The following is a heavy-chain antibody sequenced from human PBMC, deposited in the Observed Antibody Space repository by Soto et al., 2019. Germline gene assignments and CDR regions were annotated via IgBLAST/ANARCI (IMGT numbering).Heavy chain of an antibody. CDR1: GFTFDDYA. CDR2: ISWNSGSI. J-gene: IGHJ4*02. Sequence: EVQLVESGGGLVQPGRSLRLSCAASGFTFDDYAMHWVRQPQGKGLEWVSGISWNSGSIGYADSVKGRFTISRDNAKNSLYLQMNSLRAEDTALYYCAKDIGSWGQGTLVTVSS. CDR3: AKDIGS. V-gene: IGHV3-9*01.